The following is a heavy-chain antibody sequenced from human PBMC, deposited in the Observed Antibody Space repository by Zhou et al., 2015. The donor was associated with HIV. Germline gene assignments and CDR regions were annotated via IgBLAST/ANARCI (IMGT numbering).Heavy chain of an antibody. CDR1: GFIFRGYM. J-gene: IGHJ4*02. CDR2: ISSDSNDR. CDR3: ATGLSMVRGPI. Sequence: EVQLVESGGGLVKRGGSLRLSCVASGFIFRGYMMDWVRQAPGRGLEWVASISSDSNDRHYGDSVRGRFTISRDNANNSLFLQLNSLRDEDSGVYFCATGLSMVRGPIWGQGTLVTVSS. V-gene: IGHV3-21*03. D-gene: IGHD3-10*01.